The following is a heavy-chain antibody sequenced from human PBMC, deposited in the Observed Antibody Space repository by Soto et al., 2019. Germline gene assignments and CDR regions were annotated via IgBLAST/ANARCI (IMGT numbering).Heavy chain of an antibody. CDR3: ARGVAH. J-gene: IGHJ4*02. D-gene: IGHD5-12*01. Sequence: SESLSLHFPVSGCAISSYYWSWIRQPPGKGLEWIGYIYYSGSTNYNPSLKSRVTISVDTSKNQFSLKLSSVTAADTAVYYCARGVAHWGQGTLVTVSS. CDR2: IYYSGST. V-gene: IGHV4-59*01. CDR1: GCAISSYY.